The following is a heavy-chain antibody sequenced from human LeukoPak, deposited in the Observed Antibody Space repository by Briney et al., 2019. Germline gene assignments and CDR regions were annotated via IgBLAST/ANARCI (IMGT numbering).Heavy chain of an antibody. CDR2: ISSSSSYI. Sequence: GGSLRLSCAASGFTFSSYSTNWVRQAPGKGLEWVSSISSSSSYIYYADSVKGRFTISRDNAKNSLYLQMNSLRAEDTAVYYCARDYDFWSGYVSSWFDPWGQGTLVTVSS. J-gene: IGHJ5*02. V-gene: IGHV3-21*01. CDR3: ARDYDFWSGYVSSWFDP. CDR1: GFTFSSYS. D-gene: IGHD3-3*01.